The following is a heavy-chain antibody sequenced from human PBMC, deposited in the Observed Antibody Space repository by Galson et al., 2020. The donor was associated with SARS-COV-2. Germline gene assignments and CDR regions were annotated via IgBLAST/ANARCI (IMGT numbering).Heavy chain of an antibody. CDR3: ARGTWGGSTREDY. V-gene: IGHV4-34*01. J-gene: IGHJ4*02. CDR1: GGSIGSYY. D-gene: IGHD1-26*01. CDR2: INHSGST. Sequence: ETSETLSLTCGVYGGSIGSYYWSWIRQSSKGLEWIGEINHSGSTNYNSSLKSRVTMSVDTSKNQFSLKLSFVTAADTAVYYCARGTWGGSTREDYWGQGTLVTVSS.